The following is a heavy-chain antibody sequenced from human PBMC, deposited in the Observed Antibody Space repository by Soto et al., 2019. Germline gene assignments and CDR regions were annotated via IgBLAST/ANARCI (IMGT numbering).Heavy chain of an antibody. J-gene: IGHJ4*02. CDR2: IRSKAYGGTT. Sequence: GGSLRLSCTAAGFTLGDYAVSWIRQAPGKGLEWVGFIRSKAYGGTTEYAASVKGRFTISRYDSKSIAYLQMNSLKTEDTAVYYCTRDLRYCSSSTCYAPDYWGQGTLVTVSS. CDR1: GFTLGDYA. V-gene: IGHV3-49*03. CDR3: TRDLRYCSSSTCYAPDY. D-gene: IGHD2-2*01.